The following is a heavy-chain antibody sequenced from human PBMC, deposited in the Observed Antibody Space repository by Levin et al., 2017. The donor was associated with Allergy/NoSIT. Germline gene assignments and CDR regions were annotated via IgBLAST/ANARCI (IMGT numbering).Heavy chain of an antibody. Sequence: GGSLRLSCATSGFTFSSYEMNWVRQAPGKGLEWVSYISSSGSTIYYADSVKGRFTISRDNAKNSLYLQMNSLRAEDTAVYYCARQLGNFWSGYNYFDDWGLGALVTVSS. CDR2: ISSSGSTI. CDR1: GFTFSSYE. V-gene: IGHV3-48*03. CDR3: ARQLGNFWSGYNYFDD. D-gene: IGHD3-3*01. J-gene: IGHJ4*02.